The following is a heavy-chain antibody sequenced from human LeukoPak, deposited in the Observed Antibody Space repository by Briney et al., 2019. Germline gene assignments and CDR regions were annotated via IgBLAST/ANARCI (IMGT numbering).Heavy chain of an antibody. Sequence: SETLSLTCTVSGYSISNGYYWGWIRQPPGKGLEWIGSIYHSGSTYYNPSLKSRVTISVDTSKNQFSLRLSSVTAADTAVYYCVRHGYSSSWYWLEPWGQGTLGTV. CDR1: GYSISNGYY. D-gene: IGHD6-13*01. CDR2: IYHSGST. CDR3: VRHGYSSSWYWLEP. J-gene: IGHJ5*02. V-gene: IGHV4-38-2*02.